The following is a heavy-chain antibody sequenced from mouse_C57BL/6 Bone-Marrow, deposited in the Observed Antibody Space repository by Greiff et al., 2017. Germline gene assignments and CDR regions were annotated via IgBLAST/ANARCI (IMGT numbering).Heavy chain of an antibody. CDR2: IHPNSGST. D-gene: IGHD2-2*01. V-gene: IGHV1-64*01. CDR3: ARIEVTTDY. CDR1: GYTFTSYW. J-gene: IGHJ2*01. Sequence: QVQLQQPGAELVKPGASVKLSCKASGYTFTSYWMHWVKQRPGHGLEWIGMIHPNSGSTNYNEKFKSKATLTVDKSSSTADMQHISLTSTDSAVYYCARIEVTTDYWGQGTTLTVSS.